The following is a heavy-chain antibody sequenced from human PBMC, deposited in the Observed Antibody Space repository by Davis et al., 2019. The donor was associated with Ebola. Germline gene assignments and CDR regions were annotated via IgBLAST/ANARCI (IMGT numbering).Heavy chain of an antibody. CDR1: GFTFGNYW. D-gene: IGHD1-26*01. Sequence: GESLKISCVASGFTFGNYWMNWVRQAPGKGLEWVANIRGDGSEQSYVDSVKGRFTISRDNAKNSLYLQMNSLRAEDTAVYYCARETYSGSYFDYWGQGTLVTVSS. J-gene: IGHJ4*02. CDR2: IRGDGSEQ. V-gene: IGHV3-7*03. CDR3: ARETYSGSYFDY.